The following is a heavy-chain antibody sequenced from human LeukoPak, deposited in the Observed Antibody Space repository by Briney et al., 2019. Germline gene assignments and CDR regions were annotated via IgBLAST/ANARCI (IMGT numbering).Heavy chain of an antibody. CDR1: GFNVNSYY. Sequence: GGSLRLSCAASGFNVNSYYMSWVRQAPGRGLEWVSALSSGDNTHYTDSVNGRFTISRDNSKNTLYLQLNSLRAEDTAVYYCARRYCSTCPTGHAFDLWGQGTMVTVSS. CDR3: ARRYCSTCPTGHAFDL. V-gene: IGHV3-53*01. D-gene: IGHD2-2*01. CDR2: LSSGDNT. J-gene: IGHJ3*01.